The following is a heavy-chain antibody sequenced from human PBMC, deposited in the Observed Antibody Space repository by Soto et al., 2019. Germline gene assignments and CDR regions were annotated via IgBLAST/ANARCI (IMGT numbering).Heavy chain of an antibody. Sequence: EVQLVESGGGLVRPGGSLRLSCAASGFTFSRVWMHWVRQVPGKGLVWVSHINSDGSRTTYADSVKGRFSTSRDNAKNTLYLEMNSLRDEDTAVYYCSELEIYGKWGQGTLVTVSS. D-gene: IGHD4-17*01. CDR3: SELEIYGK. J-gene: IGHJ4*02. CDR1: GFTFSRVW. CDR2: INSDGSRT. V-gene: IGHV3-74*01.